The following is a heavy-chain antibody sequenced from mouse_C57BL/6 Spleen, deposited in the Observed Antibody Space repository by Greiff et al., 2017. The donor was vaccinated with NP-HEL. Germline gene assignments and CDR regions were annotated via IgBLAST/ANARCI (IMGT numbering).Heavy chain of an antibody. CDR1: GFSLTSYA. V-gene: IGHV2-9-1*01. CDR2: IWTGGGT. D-gene: IGHD1-1*01. Sequence: VQRVESGPGLVAPSQSLSITCTVSGFSLTSYAISWVRQPPGKGLEWLGVIWTGGGTNYNSALKSRLSISKDNSKSQVFLKMNSLQTDDTARYYCARSITTVVATYYFDYWGQGTTLTVSS. CDR3: ARSITTVVATYYFDY. J-gene: IGHJ2*01.